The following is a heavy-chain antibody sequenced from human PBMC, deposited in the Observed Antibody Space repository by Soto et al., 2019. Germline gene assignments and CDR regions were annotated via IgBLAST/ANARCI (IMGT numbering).Heavy chain of an antibody. CDR2: ISGSGGST. J-gene: IGHJ4*02. Sequence: GGSLRLSCAASGFTFSSYAMSWVRQAPGKGLEWVSAISGSGGSTYYADSVKGRFTISRDNSKNTLDLQMNSLRAEDTAVYYCAKDAAYSSGWQSFDYWGQGTLVTVSS. CDR1: GFTFSSYA. V-gene: IGHV3-23*01. CDR3: AKDAAYSSGWQSFDY. D-gene: IGHD6-19*01.